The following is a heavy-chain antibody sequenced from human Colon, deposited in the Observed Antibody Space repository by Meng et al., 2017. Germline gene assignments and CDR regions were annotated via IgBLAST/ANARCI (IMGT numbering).Heavy chain of an antibody. V-gene: IGHV4-59*01. CDR1: GASINNYY. Sequence: SETLSLTCSISGASINNYYWSWIRQSPGRGLEWIGYMYYSGSSNSNPSLKSRVTMSGDTSTNQFFLKLSSVTAADTAVYYCARGNGAWEHLVRDAFDIWGQGIMVTVSS. CDR2: MYYSGSS. D-gene: IGHD2-8*01. CDR3: ARGNGAWEHLVRDAFDI. J-gene: IGHJ3*02.